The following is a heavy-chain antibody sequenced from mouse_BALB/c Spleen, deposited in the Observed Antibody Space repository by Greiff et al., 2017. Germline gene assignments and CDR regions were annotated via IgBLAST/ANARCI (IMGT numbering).Heavy chain of an antibody. J-gene: IGHJ4*01. CDR2: ISYSGST. D-gene: IGHD1-1*01. V-gene: IGHV3-2*02. Sequence: EVKLQESGPGLVKPSQSLSLTCTVTGYSITSDYAWNWIRQFPGNKLEWMGYISYSGSTSYNPSLKSRISITRDTSKNQFFLQLNSVTTEDTATYYCARGGYYYGSSLYYYAMDYWGQGTSVTVSS. CDR3: ARGGYYYGSSLYYYAMDY. CDR1: GYSITSDYA.